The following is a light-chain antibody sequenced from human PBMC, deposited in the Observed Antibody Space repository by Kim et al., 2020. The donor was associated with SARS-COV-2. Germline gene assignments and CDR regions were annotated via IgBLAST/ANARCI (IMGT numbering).Light chain of an antibody. CDR2: GRN. CDR3: HSRDTSGNRVV. V-gene: IGLV3-19*01. Sequence: SSELTQDPAVSVALGQTVTITCQGDSLRGYYASWYQQKPGQAPVLVFYGRNNRPSGIPDRFSGSSSGHTSSLTITGCQAEDEADYYCHSRDTSGNRVVFGGGTQLTVL. CDR1: SLRGYY. J-gene: IGLJ2*01.